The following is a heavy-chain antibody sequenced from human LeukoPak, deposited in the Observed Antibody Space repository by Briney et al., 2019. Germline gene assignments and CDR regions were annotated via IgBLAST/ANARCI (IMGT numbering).Heavy chain of an antibody. V-gene: IGHV5-51*01. J-gene: IGHJ5*02. CDR3: ARQGFPARQMNWFDP. CDR1: GYSFSSLW. Sequence: GESLKISCKASGYSFSSLWIGWVRQMPGEGLEWMGLIYPGDSDTRYSPSFQGQVTISADKSINTAYLQWSSLKASDTAMYYCARQGFPARQMNWFDPWGQGTLVTVS. D-gene: IGHD6-6*01. CDR2: IYPGDSDT.